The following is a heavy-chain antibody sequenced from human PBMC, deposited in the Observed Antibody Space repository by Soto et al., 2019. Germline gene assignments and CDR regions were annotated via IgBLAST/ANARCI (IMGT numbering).Heavy chain of an antibody. Sequence: ASVKVSCKASGYTFTGYYMHWVRQAPGQGLEWMGWINPNSGGTNYAQKFQGWVTMTRDTSISTAYMELSRLRSDDTAVYCCASSFRGDYRDYYYYGMDVWGQGTTVTVSS. CDR1: GYTFTGYY. CDR3: ASSFRGDYRDYYYYGMDV. CDR2: INPNSGGT. V-gene: IGHV1-2*04. J-gene: IGHJ6*02. D-gene: IGHD4-17*01.